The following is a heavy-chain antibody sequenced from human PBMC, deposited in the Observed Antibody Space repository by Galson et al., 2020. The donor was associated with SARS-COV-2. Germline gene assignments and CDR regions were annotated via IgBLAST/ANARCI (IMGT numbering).Heavy chain of an antibody. CDR2: LYFSGTT. CDR3: ARRGGTTTSHYLNWFDP. CDR1: GGSITYSSYY. D-gene: IGHD1-1*01. V-gene: IGHV4-39*01. J-gene: IGHJ5*02. Sequence: SETLSLTCSLSGGSITYSSYYWAWVRQPPGKGLEWIGSLYFSGTTSYNPSLRSRVSITFDMSNNQFSLHLTSVTAADSGFYYCARRGGTTTSHYLNWFDPWGPGLLVTVSS.